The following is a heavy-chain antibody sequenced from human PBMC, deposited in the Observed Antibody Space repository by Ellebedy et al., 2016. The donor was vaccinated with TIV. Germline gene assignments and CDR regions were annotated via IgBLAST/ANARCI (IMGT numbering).Heavy chain of an antibody. CDR3: AKASAWGLSGSYYGY. J-gene: IGHJ4*02. CDR2: ISGSGGST. Sequence: GESLKISCAASGFTFSSYAMSWVRQAPGKGLEWVSAISGSGGSTYYADSVKGRLTISRDNSKNTLYLQMSSLRAEDTAVYYCAKASAWGLSGSYYGYWGQGTLVTVSS. D-gene: IGHD1-26*01. V-gene: IGHV3-23*01. CDR1: GFTFSSYA.